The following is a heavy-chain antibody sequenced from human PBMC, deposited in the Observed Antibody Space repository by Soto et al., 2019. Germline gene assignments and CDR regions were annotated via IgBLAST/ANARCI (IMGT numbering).Heavy chain of an antibody. CDR2: IYYSGST. CDR3: ARGGYASLGGYYFDY. J-gene: IGHJ4*02. CDR1: GGSVSSGSYY. Sequence: QVQLQESGPGLVKPSETLSLTCTVSGGSVSSGSYYWSWIRQPPGKGLEWIGYIYYSGSTNYNPSLKSRVTISVDTSKNQFSLKLSSVTAADTAVYYCARGGYASLGGYYFDYWGQGTLVTVSS. D-gene: IGHD5-12*01. V-gene: IGHV4-61*01.